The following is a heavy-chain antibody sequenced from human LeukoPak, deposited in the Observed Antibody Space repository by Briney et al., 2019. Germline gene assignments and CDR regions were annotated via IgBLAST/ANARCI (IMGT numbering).Heavy chain of an antibody. J-gene: IGHJ5*02. Sequence: SETLSLTCAVYGGSFSGYYWSWIRQPPGKGLEWIGEINHSGSTNYNPSLKSRVTISVDTSKNQFSLKLSSVTAADTAVYYCARGRGPRGYSGYDFGGAPDRVWFDPWGQGTLVTVSS. D-gene: IGHD5-12*01. CDR3: ARGRGPRGYSGYDFGGAPDRVWFDP. CDR2: INHSGST. V-gene: IGHV4-34*01. CDR1: GGSFSGYY.